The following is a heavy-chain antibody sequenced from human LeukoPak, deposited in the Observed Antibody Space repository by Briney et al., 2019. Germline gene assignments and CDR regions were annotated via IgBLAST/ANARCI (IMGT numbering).Heavy chain of an antibody. J-gene: IGHJ4*02. Sequence: PSETLSLTCTVSGYSVSSGYYWGWIRQPPGKGLEWIGSIYHSGSTYYNPSLKSRVTISVDTSKNQSSLKLSSVTAADTAVYYCARASSYDFWTYGYYFDYWGQGTLVTVSS. CDR3: ARASSYDFWTYGYYFDY. CDR1: GYSVSSGYY. CDR2: IYHSGST. V-gene: IGHV4-38-2*02. D-gene: IGHD3-3*01.